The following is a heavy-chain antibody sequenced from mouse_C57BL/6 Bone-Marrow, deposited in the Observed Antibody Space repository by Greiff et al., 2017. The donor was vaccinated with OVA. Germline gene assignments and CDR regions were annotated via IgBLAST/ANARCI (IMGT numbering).Heavy chain of an antibody. J-gene: IGHJ1*03. CDR3: ARSTGPYWYFDV. D-gene: IGHD4-1*01. Sequence: VQLQQSGAELARPGASVKLSCKASGYTFTSYGISWVKQRTGQGLEWIGEIYPRSGNTYYNEKFKGKATLTADKSASTAYLELRSLTSEDSAVYYWARSTGPYWYFDVWGTGTTVTVSS. V-gene: IGHV1-81*01. CDR2: IYPRSGNT. CDR1: GYTFTSYG.